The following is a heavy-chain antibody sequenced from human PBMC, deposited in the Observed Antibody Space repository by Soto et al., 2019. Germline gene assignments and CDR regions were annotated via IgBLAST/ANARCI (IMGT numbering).Heavy chain of an antibody. CDR1: GYRFRYYW. J-gene: IGHJ3*02. CDR2: VYPGDSQT. D-gene: IGHD5-12*01. CDR3: ARPRYSTSTGAFDI. Sequence: GESLKISCEGFGYRFRYYWIGWVRQKPGKGLEWMGIVYPGDSQTRYSPYFQGQVTISADRSIDTAYLQWSSLKASDTATYYYARPRYSTSTGAFDIWGQGTMVTVSS. V-gene: IGHV5-51*01.